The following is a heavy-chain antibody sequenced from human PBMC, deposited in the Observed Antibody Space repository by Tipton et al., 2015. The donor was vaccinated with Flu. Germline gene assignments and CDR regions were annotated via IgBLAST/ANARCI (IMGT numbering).Heavy chain of an antibody. CDR1: GGSISSVTYY. V-gene: IGHV4-39*07. CDR2: IYYSGNT. Sequence: TLSLTCTVSGGSISSVTYYWGWIRQSPGKGLEWIGNIYYSGNTYYNPSLKSRVTMSVDTSKNQMSLRLNSVTAADTAVYYCASGNFYDSSGYFAFWGQGILVTVSS. J-gene: IGHJ4*02. D-gene: IGHD3-22*01. CDR3: ASGNFYDSSGYFAF.